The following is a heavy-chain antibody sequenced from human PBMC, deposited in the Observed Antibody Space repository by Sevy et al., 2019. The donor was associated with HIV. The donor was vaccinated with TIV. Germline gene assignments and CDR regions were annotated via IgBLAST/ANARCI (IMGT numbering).Heavy chain of an antibody. D-gene: IGHD3-22*01. Sequence: GESLKISCAASGFTFSSYGMSWVRQAPGKGLEWVSVISGSGGRTYYADSVKGRFTISRDNSKNTLYLQMNTLRAEDTAVYYCAKGITMIVVDLDAFDIWGQGTMITVSS. CDR2: ISGSGGRT. V-gene: IGHV3-23*01. CDR1: GFTFSSYG. J-gene: IGHJ3*02. CDR3: AKGITMIVVDLDAFDI.